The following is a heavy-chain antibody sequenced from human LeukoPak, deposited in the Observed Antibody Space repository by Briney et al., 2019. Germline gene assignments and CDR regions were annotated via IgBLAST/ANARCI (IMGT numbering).Heavy chain of an antibody. V-gene: IGHV3-7*03. CDR2: IKQDGSEK. CDR1: GFTFSRYW. Sequence: GGSLRLSCAASGFTFSRYWMSWVRQAPRKGLEWVANIKQDGSEKNYVDSVKGRFTISRDNAKNSLYLQMNSLRAEDTAVYYCAALHEDLDYWGQGTLVTVSS. D-gene: IGHD4-11*01. J-gene: IGHJ4*02. CDR3: AALHEDLDY.